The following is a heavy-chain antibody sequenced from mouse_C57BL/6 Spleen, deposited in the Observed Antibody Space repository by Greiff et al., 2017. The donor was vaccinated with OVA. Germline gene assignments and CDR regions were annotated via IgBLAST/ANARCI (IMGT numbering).Heavy chain of an antibody. D-gene: IGHD1-1*01. CDR1: GYTFTDYE. Sequence: VQLQQSGAELVRPGASVTLSCKASGYTFTDYEMHWVKQTPVHGLEWIGAIDPETGGTAYNQKFKGKAILTADKSSSTAYMELRSLTSEDSAVYYCTRERYYGSSTTAWFAYWGQGTLVTVSA. CDR2: IDPETGGT. CDR3: TRERYYGSSTTAWFAY. J-gene: IGHJ3*01. V-gene: IGHV1-15*01.